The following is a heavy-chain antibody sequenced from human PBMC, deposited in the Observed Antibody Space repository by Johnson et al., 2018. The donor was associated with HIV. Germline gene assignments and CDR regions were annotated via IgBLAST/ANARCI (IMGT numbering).Heavy chain of an antibody. CDR1: YA. V-gene: IGHV3-64*01. J-gene: IGHJ3*02. CDR2: ISSNGGST. Sequence: YAMHWVRQAPGKGLQYVSAISSNGGSTYYANSVKGRFTISRDNSRNTLYLQMGRLRVEDMAVYYCGRDREGLRQWLARGFGAFNIWGQGAMLTVSS. D-gene: IGHD6-19*01. CDR3: GRDREGLRQWLARGFGAFNI.